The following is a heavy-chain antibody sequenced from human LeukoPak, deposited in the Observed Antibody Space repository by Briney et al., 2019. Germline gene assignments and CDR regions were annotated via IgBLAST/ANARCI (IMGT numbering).Heavy chain of an antibody. CDR3: AAPGSGYYYFDY. CDR2: INPSGGST. J-gene: IGHJ4*02. D-gene: IGHD3-22*01. V-gene: IGHV1-46*01. Sequence: ASVKVSCKASGYTFTSYYMHWVRQAPGQGLEWMGIINPSGGSTSYAQKFQGRVTMTRDTSTSTVYMELSSLRSEDTAVYYCAAPGSGYYYFDYWGQGTLVTVSS. CDR1: GYTFTSYY.